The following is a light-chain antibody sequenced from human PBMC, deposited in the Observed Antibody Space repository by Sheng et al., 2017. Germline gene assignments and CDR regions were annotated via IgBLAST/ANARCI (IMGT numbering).Light chain of an antibody. Sequence: DVQLTQSPSFLSASVRDRVTMTCRASHGISSYLAWYQQKPGKAPKLLIYGASTLQSGVPSRFSGRGSGTEFTLTISSLQPEDFATYYCQQLNTFSFGPGTTVDIK. CDR2: GAS. CDR3: QQLNTFS. J-gene: IGKJ3*01. CDR1: HGISSY. V-gene: IGKV1-9*01.